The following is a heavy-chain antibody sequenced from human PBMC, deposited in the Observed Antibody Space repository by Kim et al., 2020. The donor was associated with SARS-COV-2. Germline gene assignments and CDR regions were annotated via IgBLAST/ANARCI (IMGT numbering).Heavy chain of an antibody. D-gene: IGHD6-6*01. CDR3: ARERYSSSSLESFDY. Sequence: QNFQGRVTMTCDTSINTAYMELSRLGSDDTAVYYCARERYSSSSLESFDYWGQGTLVTVSS. J-gene: IGHJ4*02. V-gene: IGHV1-2*02.